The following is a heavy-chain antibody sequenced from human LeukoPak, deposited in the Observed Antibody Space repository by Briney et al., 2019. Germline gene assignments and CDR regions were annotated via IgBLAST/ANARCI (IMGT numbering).Heavy chain of an antibody. CDR2: INQYGSEE. CDR1: GFTFSSYA. D-gene: IGHD2-15*01. CDR3: ARYCSGGSCFDY. J-gene: IGHJ4*02. V-gene: IGHV3-7*03. Sequence: GRSLRLSCAASGFTFSSYAMHWVRQAPGKGLEWVANINQYGSEEYYVDSVKGRFTISRDNAKNSLYLQMKSLRAEDTAVYYCARYCSGGSCFDYWGQGTLVTVSS.